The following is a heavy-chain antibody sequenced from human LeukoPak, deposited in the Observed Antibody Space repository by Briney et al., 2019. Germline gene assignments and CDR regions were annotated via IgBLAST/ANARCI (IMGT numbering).Heavy chain of an antibody. J-gene: IGHJ4*02. Sequence: SETLSLTCTVSGGSISNYYWNWIRQPAGKGLEWIGRVYTSGSTNYNPSLKSRVTMSVDTSKNQFSLKLRSVTAADTAVYYRARDHQLDTFHSWGPGTLVTVSS. CDR3: ARDHQLDTFHS. CDR2: VYTSGST. D-gene: IGHD2-2*01. CDR1: GGSISNYY. V-gene: IGHV4-4*07.